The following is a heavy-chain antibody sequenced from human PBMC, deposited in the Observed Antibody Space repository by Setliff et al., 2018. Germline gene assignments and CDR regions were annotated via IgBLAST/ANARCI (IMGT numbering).Heavy chain of an antibody. CDR3: ARTGTYRYFDS. V-gene: IGHV4-59*02. CDR2: INYSGST. D-gene: IGHD1-7*01. Sequence: PSETLSLTCSVSGGAVSGDYWTWIRQPPGKGLEYIGYINYSGSTNYNPSLKSRVTISGDTSKNQVSLRLSSVTAADTAVYYCARTGTYRYFDSWGQGSRVTVSS. CDR1: GGAVSGDY. J-gene: IGHJ4*02.